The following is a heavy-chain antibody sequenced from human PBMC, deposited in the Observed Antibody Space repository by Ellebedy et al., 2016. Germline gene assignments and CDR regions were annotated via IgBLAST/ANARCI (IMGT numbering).Heavy chain of an antibody. V-gene: IGHV4-59*02. J-gene: IGHJ5*02. Sequence: SETLSLTCSVSGDSVGSHYWSWVRLPPGKGLELIGFVTHSGSTDYNPSLRSRVTISVDSSNNQFSLKLSSVTAADTAVYYCARIPAGSRGSALNWFDPWGQGTLVTVSS. D-gene: IGHD3-10*01. CDR1: GDSVGSHY. CDR3: ARIPAGSRGSALNWFDP. CDR2: VTHSGST.